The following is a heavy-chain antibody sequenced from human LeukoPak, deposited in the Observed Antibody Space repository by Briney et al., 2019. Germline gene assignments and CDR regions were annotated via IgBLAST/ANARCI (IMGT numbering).Heavy chain of an antibody. CDR3: AREAAATYYFDY. CDR1: GFTFSSYS. CDR2: ISSSSSYI. J-gene: IGHJ4*02. V-gene: IGHV3-21*01. D-gene: IGHD6-13*01. Sequence: PGGSLRLSCAASGFTFSSYSMNWVRQAPGKGLEWVSSISSSSSYIYYADSVKGRFTISRDNAKSSLYLQMNSLRAEDTAVYYCAREAAATYYFDYWGQGTLVTVSS.